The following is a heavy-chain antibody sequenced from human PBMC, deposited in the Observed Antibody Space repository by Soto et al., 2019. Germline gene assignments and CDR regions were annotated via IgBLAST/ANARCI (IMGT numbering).Heavy chain of an antibody. D-gene: IGHD3-22*01. J-gene: IGHJ6*02. V-gene: IGHV1-69*13. CDR1: GGTFSSYA. CDR3: ARDFANYYGSSGSGYYRMDV. CDR2: IIPIFGTA. Sequence: SVKVSCKASGGTFSSYAISWVRQAPGQGXEWMGGIIPIFGTANYAQKFQGRVTITADESTSTAYMELSSLRSEDTAVYYCARDFANYYGSSGSGYYRMDVWGQGTTVTVFS.